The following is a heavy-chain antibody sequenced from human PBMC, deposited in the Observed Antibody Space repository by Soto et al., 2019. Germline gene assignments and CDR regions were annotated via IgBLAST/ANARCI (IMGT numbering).Heavy chain of an antibody. V-gene: IGHV4-39*01. J-gene: IGHJ6*02. CDR2: IYSIGST. CDR1: GGSISSSSY. Sequence: QLQLQESGPGLVKPSETLSLTCTVSGGSISSSSYWGWIRQPPGKGLEWIGSIYSIGSTYYNPSLKRRVTISVDTSKTQFSLKLSSVTAADTAVYYCRRSSRYSTDVWGQGTTVTVSS. CDR3: RRSSRYSTDV. D-gene: IGHD6-13*01.